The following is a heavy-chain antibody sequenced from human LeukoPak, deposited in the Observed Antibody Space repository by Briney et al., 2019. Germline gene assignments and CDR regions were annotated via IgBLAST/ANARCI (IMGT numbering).Heavy chain of an antibody. Sequence: PGGSLRLSCAASGLTFSSYSMNWVRQAPGKGLEWVSSISSSSSYIYYADSVKGRFTISRDNAKNPLYLQMNSLRAEDTAVYYCATENALNDYADPYDYYYYMDVWGKGATVTVSS. J-gene: IGHJ6*03. V-gene: IGHV3-21*01. CDR3: ATENALNDYADPYDYYYYMDV. D-gene: IGHD4-17*01. CDR1: GLTFSSYS. CDR2: ISSSSSYI.